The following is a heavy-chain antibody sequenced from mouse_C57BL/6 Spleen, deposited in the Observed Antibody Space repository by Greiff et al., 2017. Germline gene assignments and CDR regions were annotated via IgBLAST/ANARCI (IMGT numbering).Heavy chain of an antibody. J-gene: IGHJ1*03. CDR3: ARGEDFDV. CDR1: GYAFSSSW. CDR2: IYPGDGDT. V-gene: IGHV1-82*01. D-gene: IGHD2-13*01. Sequence: QVQLQQSGPELVKPGASVKISCKASGYAFSSSWMNWVKQRPGKGLEWIGRIYPGDGDTNYNGKFKGKATLTADKSSSTAYMQLSSLTSEDSAVYFCARGEDFDVWGTGTTVTVSS.